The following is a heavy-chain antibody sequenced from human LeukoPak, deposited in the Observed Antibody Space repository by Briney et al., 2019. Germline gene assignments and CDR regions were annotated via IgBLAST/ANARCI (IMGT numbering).Heavy chain of an antibody. Sequence: SETLSLTCTVSGDSISSNSYYWGWIRQPPGKGLEWIGSIYYSGSTYNNPSLKSRVTISVDTSKNQFSLKLSSVTAADTAVYYCARGGSGTYYHYWGQGTLVTVSS. D-gene: IGHD1-26*01. CDR3: ARGGSGTYYHY. V-gene: IGHV4-39*07. CDR2: IYYSGST. J-gene: IGHJ4*02. CDR1: GDSISSNSYY.